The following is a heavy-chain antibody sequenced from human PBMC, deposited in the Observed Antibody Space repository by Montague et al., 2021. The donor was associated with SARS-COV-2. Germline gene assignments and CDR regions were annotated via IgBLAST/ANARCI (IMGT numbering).Heavy chain of an antibody. Sequence: TLSLTCVVSGGSVSSGDYSWSWIRQSPGEGLEWIGYIYQSGSAXYNPSLKSRVTISIDTSNNQFSLNLRSVTAADTGLYYCATGTRMYGMGFWGQGTTVTVSS. V-gene: IGHV4-30-2*06. CDR2: IYQSGSA. CDR1: GGSVSSGDYS. D-gene: IGHD3-10*01. J-gene: IGHJ6*02. CDR3: ATGTRMYGMGF.